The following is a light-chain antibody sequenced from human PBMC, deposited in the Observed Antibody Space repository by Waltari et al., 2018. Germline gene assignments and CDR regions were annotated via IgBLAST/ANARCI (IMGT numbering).Light chain of an antibody. Sequence: QSVLTQPPSASGTPGQRVTISCSGSSSNIRSRTVHWYQQPPRTAPKLLIYNDDQRPSGVPDRFSGSTSGTSASLAISGLQSEDEADYYCAGWDDTVSGWVFGGGTKLTVL. CDR2: NDD. CDR3: AGWDDTVSGWV. V-gene: IGLV1-44*01. CDR1: SSNIRSRT. J-gene: IGLJ3*02.